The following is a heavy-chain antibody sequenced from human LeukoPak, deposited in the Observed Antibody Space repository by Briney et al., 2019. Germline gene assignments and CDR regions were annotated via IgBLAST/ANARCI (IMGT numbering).Heavy chain of an antibody. D-gene: IGHD3-10*01. Sequence: GGSLRLSCVVSGITLSNYGMSWVRQAPGKGLEWVAGISGSGGGTNYADSVKGRFTISRDNSKNTLYLQMNSLRAEDTAVYFCAKRGVVIRVLLVGFHREAYYFDSWGQGALVTVSS. CDR2: ISGSGGGT. CDR1: GITLSNYG. V-gene: IGHV3-23*01. J-gene: IGHJ4*02. CDR3: AKRGVVIRVLLVGFHREAYYFDS.